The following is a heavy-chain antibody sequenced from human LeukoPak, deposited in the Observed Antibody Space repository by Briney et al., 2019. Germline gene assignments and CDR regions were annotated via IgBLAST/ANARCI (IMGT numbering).Heavy chain of an antibody. V-gene: IGHV3-30*18. Sequence: GGSLRLSCAASGFTFGNYAMSWVRQAPGKGLEWVAVISYDGSNKYYADSVKGRFTISRDNSKNTLYLQMNSLRAEDTAVYYCAKDGVVQWLAYYLDYWGQGTLVTVSS. CDR3: AKDGVVQWLAYYLDY. CDR1: GFTFGNYA. CDR2: ISYDGSNK. J-gene: IGHJ4*02. D-gene: IGHD6-19*01.